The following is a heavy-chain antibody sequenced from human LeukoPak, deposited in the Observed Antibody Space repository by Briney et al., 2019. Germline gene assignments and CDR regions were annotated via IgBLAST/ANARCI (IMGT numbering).Heavy chain of an antibody. V-gene: IGHV3-43*02. J-gene: IGHJ6*02. CDR2: ISGDGGST. CDR3: AKALLTIVVVTEDYYGMDV. Sequence: GGSLRLSCVVSGFTSGFTFSSRWMHWVRQAPGKGLEWVSLISGDGGSTYYADSVKGRFTISRDNSKNSLYLQMNSLRTEDTALYYCAKALLTIVVVTEDYYGMDVWGQGTTVTVSS. D-gene: IGHD2-21*02. CDR1: GFTFSSRW.